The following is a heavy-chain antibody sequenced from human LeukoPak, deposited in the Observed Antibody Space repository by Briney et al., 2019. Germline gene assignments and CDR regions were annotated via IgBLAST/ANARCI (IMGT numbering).Heavy chain of an antibody. D-gene: IGHD3-16*01. CDR2: IYYSGST. Sequence: SETLSLTCTVSGGSISSYYWSWIRQPPGRGLEWIGYIYYSGSTNYNPSLKSRVTISVDTSKNQFSLKLSSVTAADTAVYYCARHWGIGGYFDYWGQGTLVTVSS. CDR1: GGSISSYY. J-gene: IGHJ4*02. CDR3: ARHWGIGGYFDY. V-gene: IGHV4-59*08.